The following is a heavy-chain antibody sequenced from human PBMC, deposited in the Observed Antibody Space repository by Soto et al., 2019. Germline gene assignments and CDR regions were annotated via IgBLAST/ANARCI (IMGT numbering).Heavy chain of an antibody. V-gene: IGHV1-69*01. CDR3: ARDGGRHSGGIDY. CDR2: IIPIFGTA. D-gene: IGHD1-26*01. CDR1: GGTFSSYS. Sequence: QVQLVQSGAEVKKPGSSVKVSCKASGGTFSSYSINRVRQAPGQGLEWMGEIIPIFGTANYAQKFQGRVTITADESTSTAYMELSSLRPEDTAVYYCARDGGRHSGGIDYWGQGTLVTVSS. J-gene: IGHJ4*02.